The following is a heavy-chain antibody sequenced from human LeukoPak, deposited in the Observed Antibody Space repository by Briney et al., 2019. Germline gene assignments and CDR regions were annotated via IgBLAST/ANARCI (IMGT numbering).Heavy chain of an antibody. CDR1: GFTFSSYW. J-gene: IGHJ6*03. CDR3: ARVLSKYSSSWYYYYYYMDV. CDR2: IKQDGSEK. V-gene: IGHV3-7*01. Sequence: GGSLRLSCAASGFTFSSYWMSWVRQAPGKGLEWVANIKQDGSEKYYVDSVKGRFTISRDNAKNSLYLQMNSLRAEDTAVYYCARVLSKYSSSWYYYYYYMDVWGKGTTVTVSS. D-gene: IGHD6-13*01.